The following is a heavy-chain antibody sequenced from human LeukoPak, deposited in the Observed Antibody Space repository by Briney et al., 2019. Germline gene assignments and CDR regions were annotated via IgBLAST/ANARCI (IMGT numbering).Heavy chain of an antibody. V-gene: IGHV1-8*02. CDR3: ARMEFTMVRGVMRWFDP. CDR2: MNPNSGNT. D-gene: IGHD3-10*01. Sequence: ASVKVSCKASGGTFSTYGINWVRQATGQGLEWMGWMNPNSGNTGYAQKFQGRVTMTRNTSISTAYMELSSLRSEDTAVYYCARMEFTMVRGVMRWFDPWGQGTLVTVSS. J-gene: IGHJ5*02. CDR1: GGTFSTYG.